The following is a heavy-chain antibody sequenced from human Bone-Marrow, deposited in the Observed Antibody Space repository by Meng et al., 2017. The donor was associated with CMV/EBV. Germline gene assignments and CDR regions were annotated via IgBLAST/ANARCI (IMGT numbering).Heavy chain of an antibody. V-gene: IGHV1-8*01. Sequence: ASVKVSCKASGYSFTSYEINWVRQATGQGLEWVGWMNPNSGNAGYSQRFQGRVTMTRDTSITTSYMELSSLTSGDTALYYCARRADSSDWYAAFQHWGQGTPATVPS. J-gene: IGHJ1*01. CDR1: GYSFTSYE. CDR3: ARRADSSDWYAAFQH. CDR2: MNPNSGNA. D-gene: IGHD6-13*01.